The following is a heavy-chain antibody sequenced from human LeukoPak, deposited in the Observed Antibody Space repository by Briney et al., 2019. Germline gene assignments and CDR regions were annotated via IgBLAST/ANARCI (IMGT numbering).Heavy chain of an antibody. Sequence: SVKVSCKASGGTFNRYAISWVRQAPGQGLEWMGGIIPIIGTVNYAQKSQGRVTITADESTSTAYMELSSLRSEDTAVYYYARQITMIEEGAFDIWGQGTMVTVSS. V-gene: IGHV1-69*01. CDR3: ARQITMIEEGAFDI. J-gene: IGHJ3*02. CDR2: IIPIIGTV. D-gene: IGHD3-22*01. CDR1: GGTFNRYA.